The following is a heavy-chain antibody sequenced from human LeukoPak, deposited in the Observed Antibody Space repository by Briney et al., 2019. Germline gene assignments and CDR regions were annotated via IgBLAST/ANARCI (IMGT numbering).Heavy chain of an antibody. Sequence: SETLSLTCTVSGGSISSYYWSWIRQPAGKGVEWIGRIYTSGSTNYNPSLKSRVTMSVDTSKNQFSLKLSSVTAADTAVYYCAREGFDGSGSYYYDYWGQGTLVTVSS. CDR3: AREGFDGSGSYYYDY. J-gene: IGHJ4*02. D-gene: IGHD3-10*01. V-gene: IGHV4-4*07. CDR1: GGSISSYY. CDR2: IYTSGST.